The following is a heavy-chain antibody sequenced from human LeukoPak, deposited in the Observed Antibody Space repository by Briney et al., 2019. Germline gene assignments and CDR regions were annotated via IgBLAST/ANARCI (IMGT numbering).Heavy chain of an antibody. V-gene: IGHV4-4*02. J-gene: IGHJ3*02. D-gene: IGHD6-13*01. CDR2: IYHSGTT. CDR3: ARNGPTAGGHLDI. CDR1: GGSISNSNW. Sequence: SETLSLTCAVSGGSISNSNWWSWVRQPPGKGLEWIGEIYHSGTTNNNPSLKSRVTISVDKSKNQFSLRLSSVTAADTAVYYCARNGPTAGGHLDIWGQGTMVTVSS.